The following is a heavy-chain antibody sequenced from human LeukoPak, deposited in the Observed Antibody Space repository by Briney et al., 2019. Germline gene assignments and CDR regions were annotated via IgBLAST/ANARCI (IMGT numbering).Heavy chain of an antibody. V-gene: IGHV3-23*01. Sequence: GGSLRLSCAASGFTFSSYAMSWVRQAPGKGLEWVSVVGGDDATYYTDSVKGRFTISRDNSKNTLSLQMNSLRPEDTAVYYCAKDSWSYNGIYDAFDIWGQGTMVTVSS. J-gene: IGHJ3*02. CDR2: VGGDDAT. CDR1: GFTFSSYA. D-gene: IGHD2-8*01. CDR3: AKDSWSYNGIYDAFDI.